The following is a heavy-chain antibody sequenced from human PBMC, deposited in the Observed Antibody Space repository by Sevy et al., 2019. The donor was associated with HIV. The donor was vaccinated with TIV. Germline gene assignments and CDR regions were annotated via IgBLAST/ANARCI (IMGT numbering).Heavy chain of an antibody. CDR3: AKDLEQQLGPDY. CDR1: GFTFSSYD. CDR2: ISPTGGTT. J-gene: IGHJ4*02. V-gene: IGHV3-23*01. D-gene: IGHD6-13*01. Sequence: GGSLRLSCAASGFTFSSYDMSWVRQAPGKGLEWVSGISPTGGTTHYAESVKGRFIISRDNSKKTLFLQMNSLRAEDTAHYYCAKDLEQQLGPDYWCQGTQVTVSS.